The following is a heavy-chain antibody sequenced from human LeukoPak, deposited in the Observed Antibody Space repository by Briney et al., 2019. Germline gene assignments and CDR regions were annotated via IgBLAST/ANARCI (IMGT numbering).Heavy chain of an antibody. Sequence: SETLSLTCAVYGGSFSGYYWSWIRQPPGKGLEWIGEINHSESTNYNPSHKSRVTISVGTSKNQFSLKLSSVTAADTAVYYCARAGYSRGRFDYWGQGTLVTVSS. J-gene: IGHJ4*02. CDR1: GGSFSGYY. CDR2: INHSEST. D-gene: IGHD2-15*01. CDR3: ARAGYSRGRFDY. V-gene: IGHV4-34*01.